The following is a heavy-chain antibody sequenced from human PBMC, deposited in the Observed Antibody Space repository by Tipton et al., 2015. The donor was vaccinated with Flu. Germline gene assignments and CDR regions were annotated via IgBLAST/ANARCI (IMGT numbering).Heavy chain of an antibody. Sequence: TLSLTCAVYGGSFSGYYWSWIRQPPGKGLEWIGEINHSGSTNYNPSLKSRVTISVDTSKNQFSLKLSSVTAADTAVYYCARGRSYSSSWYYFDYWGQGTLATVSS. CDR3: ARGRSYSSSWYYFDY. CDR2: INHSGST. CDR1: GGSFSGYY. V-gene: IGHV4-34*01. D-gene: IGHD6-13*01. J-gene: IGHJ4*02.